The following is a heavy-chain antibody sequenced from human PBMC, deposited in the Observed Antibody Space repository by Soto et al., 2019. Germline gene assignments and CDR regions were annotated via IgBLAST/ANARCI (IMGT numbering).Heavy chain of an antibody. J-gene: IGHJ5*02. CDR3: ARAYCITIFGVDHDWFDP. D-gene: IGHD3-3*01. CDR1: GGTFSSYT. Sequence: SVKVSCKASGGTFSSYTISWVRQAPGQGLEWMGRIIPILGIANYAQKFQGRVTITADKSTSTAYMELSSLRSEDTAVYYCARAYCITIFGVDHDWFDPWGQGNLVTLSS. CDR2: IIPILGIA. V-gene: IGHV1-69*02.